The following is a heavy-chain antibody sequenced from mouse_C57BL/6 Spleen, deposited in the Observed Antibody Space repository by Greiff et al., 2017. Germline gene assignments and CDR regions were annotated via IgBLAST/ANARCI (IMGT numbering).Heavy chain of an antibody. Sequence: VQLQQSGAELVRPGASVKLSCTASGFNIKDDYMHWVKQRPEQGLEWIGWLDPENGDTEYASKFQGKATITADTSSNTAYLQLSSLPSEDTAVYYGTSYYYGSSYFDYWGQGTTLTVSS. CDR1: GFNIKDDY. D-gene: IGHD1-1*01. J-gene: IGHJ2*01. CDR2: LDPENGDT. CDR3: TSYYYGSSYFDY. V-gene: IGHV14-4*01.